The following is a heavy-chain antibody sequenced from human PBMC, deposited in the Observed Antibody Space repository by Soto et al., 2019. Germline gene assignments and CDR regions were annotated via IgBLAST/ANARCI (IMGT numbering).Heavy chain of an antibody. CDR1: GGTFSSYA. CDR3: ARGAGYYDSSGYYYRAFDI. D-gene: IGHD3-22*01. J-gene: IGHJ3*02. CDR2: IIPFFGRT. V-gene: IGHV1-69*13. Sequence: ASVKVSCKASGGTFSSYAITWVRQARGQGLEWMGGIIPFFGRTNYAQKFQGRVTITADESTTTAYMDLSSLRSEDTAVYYCARGAGYYDSSGYYYRAFDIWGQGTMVTVS.